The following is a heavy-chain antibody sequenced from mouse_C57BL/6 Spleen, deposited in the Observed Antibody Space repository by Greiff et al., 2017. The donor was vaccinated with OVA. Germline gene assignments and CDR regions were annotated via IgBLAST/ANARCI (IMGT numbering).Heavy chain of an antibody. CDR3: ARGAWVYAMDY. J-gene: IGHJ4*01. Sequence: QVQLQQPGAELVKPGASVKLSCKASGYTFTSYWMHWVKQRPGQGLEWIGMIHPTSGSTNYNEKFKSKATLTVDKSSSTAYLQLSSLTSADAAVYYCARGAWVYAMDYWGQGTSVTVSS. CDR2: IHPTSGST. D-gene: IGHD4-1*01. V-gene: IGHV1-64*01. CDR1: GYTFTSYW.